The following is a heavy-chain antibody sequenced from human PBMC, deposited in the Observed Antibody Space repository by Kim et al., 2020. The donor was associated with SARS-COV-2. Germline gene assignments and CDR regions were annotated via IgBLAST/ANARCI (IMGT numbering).Heavy chain of an antibody. CDR1: GYTFTSYA. CDR3: ARSYYSIVVVPAAIYY. D-gene: IGHD2-2*01. J-gene: IGHJ4*02. V-gene: IGHV1-3*01. CDR2: INAGNGNT. Sequence: ASVKVSCKASGYTFTSYAMHWVRQAPGQRLEWMGWINAGNGNTKYSQKFQGRVTITRDTSASTAYMALSSLRSEDTAVYYCARSYYSIVVVPAAIYYWGQGTLVTVSS.